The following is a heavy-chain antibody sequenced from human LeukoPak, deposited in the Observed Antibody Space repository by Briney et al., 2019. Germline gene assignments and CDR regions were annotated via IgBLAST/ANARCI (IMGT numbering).Heavy chain of an antibody. Sequence: ASVKVSCKASGGTFSSYAISWVRQAPGQGLEWMGGIIPIFGTANYAQKFQGRVTITTDESTSTAYMELSSLRSEDTAVYYCASLGYCSSTSCPDWGQGTLVTVFS. D-gene: IGHD2-2*01. CDR1: GGTFSSYA. CDR2: IIPIFGTA. J-gene: IGHJ4*02. CDR3: ASLGYCSSTSCPD. V-gene: IGHV1-69*05.